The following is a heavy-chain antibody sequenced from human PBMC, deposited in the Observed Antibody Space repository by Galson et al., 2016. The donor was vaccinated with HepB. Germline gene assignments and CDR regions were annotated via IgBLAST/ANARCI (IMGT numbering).Heavy chain of an antibody. D-gene: IGHD2-2*01. V-gene: IGHV4-34*01. CDR3: ARATRGKGQYSSRFYYYGMGV. Sequence: SETLSLTCAVYSGSFSGYYWSWIRQSPGKGLEWIGEVNHGGTTNNNPSLKSRVTISLDTSKNQFSLKLRSVTAADTAVYYCARATRGKGQYSSRFYYYGMGVWGQGTTVTVSS. CDR2: VNHGGTT. CDR1: SGSFSGYY. J-gene: IGHJ6*02.